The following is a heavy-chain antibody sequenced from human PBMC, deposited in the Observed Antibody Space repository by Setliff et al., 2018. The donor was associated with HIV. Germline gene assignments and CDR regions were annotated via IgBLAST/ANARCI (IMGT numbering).Heavy chain of an antibody. V-gene: IGHV4-38-2*02. J-gene: IGHJ5*01. CDR2: IYHSGST. Sequence: PSETLSLTCAVSGYSISSGFYWGWIRQPPGKGLEWIGSIYHSGSTYYNPSLRSRVTISVDTSKSQFSLRMNSVTAADTAVYYCATDTSISWFYHWGQGTLVTVSS. D-gene: IGHD1-1*01. CDR1: GYSISSGFY. CDR3: ATDTSISWFYH.